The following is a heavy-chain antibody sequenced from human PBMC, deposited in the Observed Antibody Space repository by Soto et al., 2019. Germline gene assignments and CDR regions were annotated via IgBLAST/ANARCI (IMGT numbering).Heavy chain of an antibody. CDR3: AKDRHYPRDYFHY. D-gene: IGHD3-10*01. CDR2: ISPNGQGI. J-gene: IGHJ4*02. CDR1: GFTVTSNG. V-gene: IGHV3-23*01. Sequence: EVKLLESGGGLVQPGGSLRLSCGVSGFTVTSNGVSWVRHAPGKGLEWVSAISPNGQGIWYADSVKGRFTISRDISRNTVFLQMDSLRAEDTAVYYCAKDRHYPRDYFHYWGQGTLVTVSS.